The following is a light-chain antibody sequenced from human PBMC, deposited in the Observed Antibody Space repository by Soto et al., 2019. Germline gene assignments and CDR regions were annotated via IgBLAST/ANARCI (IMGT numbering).Light chain of an antibody. V-gene: IGLV2-18*01. Sequence: QSVLTQPPSVSGSPGQSVTISCTGTSTDFVSYNRVSWYQQRPGTAPKLMIYEVSKRPSGVPDRFSGSKSGNTASLTISGLQAADEADYYCSLYTSENAYVFGTGTKVTVL. CDR1: STDFVSYNR. CDR3: SLYTSENAYV. CDR2: EVS. J-gene: IGLJ1*01.